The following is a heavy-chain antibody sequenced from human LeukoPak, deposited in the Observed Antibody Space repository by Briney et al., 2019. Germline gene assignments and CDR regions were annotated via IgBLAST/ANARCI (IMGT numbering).Heavy chain of an antibody. D-gene: IGHD6-19*01. CDR2: IYYSGST. CDR1: GGSISSYY. J-gene: IGHJ4*02. CDR3: ATYIAVAGTNYFDY. Sequence: SETLSLTCTVSGGSISSYYWSWIRQPPGKGLEWIGYIYYSGSTNYNPSLKSRVTISVDTSKNQFSLKLSSVTAADTAVYYCATYIAVAGTNYFDYWGQGTLVTVSS. V-gene: IGHV4-59*08.